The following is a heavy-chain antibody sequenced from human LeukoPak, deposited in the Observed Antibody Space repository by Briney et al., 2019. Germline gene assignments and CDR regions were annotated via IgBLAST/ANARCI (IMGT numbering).Heavy chain of an antibody. D-gene: IGHD2-2*01. Sequence: SETLSLTCTVSGGSISNYYWSWTRQPAGKGLEWIGRIYTSGSTNYNPSLKSRVTMSVDTYKNQFSLKLSSVTAADTAVYYCARDRVVAAFEGRYYYTDVWGKGTTVTVSS. CDR3: ARDRVVAAFEGRYYYTDV. J-gene: IGHJ6*03. CDR1: GGSISNYY. CDR2: IYTSGST. V-gene: IGHV4-4*07.